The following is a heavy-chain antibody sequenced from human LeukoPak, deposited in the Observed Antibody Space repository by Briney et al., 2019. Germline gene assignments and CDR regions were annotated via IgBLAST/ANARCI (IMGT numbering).Heavy chain of an antibody. D-gene: IGHD2-15*01. Sequence: GGSLRLSCAASGFTFSSYSMNWVRQAPGKGLEWVSSISSSSSYIYYADSVKGRFTISRDNSKNTLYLQMNSLRAEDTALYYCAKTSWYCSGGSCSNWFDPWGQGTLVTVSS. V-gene: IGHV3-21*04. J-gene: IGHJ5*02. CDR3: AKTSWYCSGGSCSNWFDP. CDR2: ISSSSSYI. CDR1: GFTFSSYS.